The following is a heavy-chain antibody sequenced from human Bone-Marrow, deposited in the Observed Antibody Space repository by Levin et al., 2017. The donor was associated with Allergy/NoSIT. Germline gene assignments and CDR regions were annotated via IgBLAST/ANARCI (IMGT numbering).Heavy chain of an antibody. Sequence: GESLKISCGASGFTVTNYAMSWVRQTPEKGLEWVSTIGGGDGNTYYVDSVKGRFTISRDNFENTVYLQMNSLRGDDSAVYHCARERGYSTGWDYWGQGILVTVSS. CDR3: ARERGYSTGWDY. CDR2: IGGGDGNT. J-gene: IGHJ4*02. CDR1: GFTVTNYA. D-gene: IGHD5-12*01. V-gene: IGHV3-23*01.